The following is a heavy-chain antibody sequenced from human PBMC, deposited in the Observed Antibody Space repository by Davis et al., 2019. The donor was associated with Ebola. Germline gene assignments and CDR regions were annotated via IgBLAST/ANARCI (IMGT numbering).Heavy chain of an antibody. J-gene: IGHJ4*02. Sequence: GGSLRLSCAASGFTVSSDYMSWVRQAPGKGLEWVSGFYRGSNIYYADSVKGRFTISRDNSKNTLYLQMNSLRAEDTAVYYCAKDFFVWDIVVVPAGPFDYWGQGTLVTVSS. CDR3: AKDFFVWDIVVVPAGPFDY. CDR1: GFTVSSDY. CDR2: FYRGSNI. V-gene: IGHV3-53*01. D-gene: IGHD2-2*01.